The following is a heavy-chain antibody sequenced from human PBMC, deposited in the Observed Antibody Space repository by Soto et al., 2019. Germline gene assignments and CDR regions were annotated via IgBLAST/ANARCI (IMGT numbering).Heavy chain of an antibody. CDR3: ARDPTSSLNFWFDP. D-gene: IGHD1-7*01. J-gene: IGHJ5*02. CDR1: GFTFSSYE. V-gene: IGHV3-48*03. Sequence: GGSLRLPCAASGFTFSSYEMNWVRQAPGKGLEWVSYISSSGSTIYYADSVKGRFTISRDNAKNSLYLQMNSLRAEDTAVYYCARDPTSSLNFWFDPWGQGTLVTVS. CDR2: ISSSGSTI.